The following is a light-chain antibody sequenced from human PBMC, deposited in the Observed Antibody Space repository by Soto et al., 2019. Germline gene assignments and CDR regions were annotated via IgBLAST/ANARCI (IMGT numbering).Light chain of an antibody. CDR2: GAS. CDR3: HQYNAWPRT. J-gene: IGKJ1*01. CDR1: QTLSVN. V-gene: IGKV3-15*01. Sequence: EIVVTQSPATLSVSPGESATLSCRATQTLSVNLAWYQQKPGQAPRLLIYGASRRATGIPARFSGSGSGTEFTLTISSLQSEDFAVYYCHQYNAWPRTFGQGTKVDIK.